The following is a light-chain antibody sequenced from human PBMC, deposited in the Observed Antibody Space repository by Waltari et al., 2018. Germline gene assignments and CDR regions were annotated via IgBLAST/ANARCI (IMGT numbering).Light chain of an antibody. CDR2: GAS. CDR1: QSFGRT. J-gene: IGKJ1*01. V-gene: IGKV3-20*01. CDR3: QHYVRLPVT. Sequence: EIVLTQSPGTLSLSPGERATLSCRASQSFGRTLTWYQQKPGQAPRLLIYGASSRATDIPDRLSGSGSGTDFSITISRLEHEDFAVYYCQHYVRLPVTFGQGTKVEIK.